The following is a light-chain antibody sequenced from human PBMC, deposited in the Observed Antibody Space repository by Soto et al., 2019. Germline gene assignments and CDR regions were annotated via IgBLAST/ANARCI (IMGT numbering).Light chain of an antibody. CDR3: QSYDSSLSAFV. CDR2: VNN. J-gene: IGLJ1*01. V-gene: IGLV1-40*01. Sequence: QSVLTQPPSVSGALGQRVTISCTGTRSNIGAGYDVHWYQQVPGAAPKLLIYVNNNRPSGVPDRFSGSRSGTSASLAITGLQAEDEADYYCQSYDSSLSAFVFGTGTKVTVL. CDR1: RSNIGAGYD.